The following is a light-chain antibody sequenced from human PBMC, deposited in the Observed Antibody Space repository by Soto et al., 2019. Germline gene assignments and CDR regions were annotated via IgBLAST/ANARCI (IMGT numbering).Light chain of an antibody. CDR2: GAS. J-gene: IGKJ3*01. CDR1: QSVSSSS. CDR3: QQRSNWPLT. V-gene: IGKV3D-20*02. Sequence: PGERATLSCRASQSVSSSSLAWYQQKPGQAPRLLIYGASSRATGIPDRFSGSGSGTDFTLTISSLEPEDFAVYYCQQRSNWPLTFGPGTKVDIK.